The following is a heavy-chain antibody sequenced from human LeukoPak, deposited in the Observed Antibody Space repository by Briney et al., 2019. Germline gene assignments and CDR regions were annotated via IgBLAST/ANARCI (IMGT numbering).Heavy chain of an antibody. V-gene: IGHV1-69*05. CDR2: IIPIFGTA. J-gene: IGHJ4*02. CDR1: GGTFSSYA. Sequence: GASVKVSCKASGGTFSSYAISWVRQAHGQGLEWMGRIIPIFGTANYAQKFQGRVTITTDESTSTAYMELSSLRSEDTAVYYCARERSSGRDSPPDYWGQGTLVTVSS. D-gene: IGHD6-19*01. CDR3: ARERSSGRDSPPDY.